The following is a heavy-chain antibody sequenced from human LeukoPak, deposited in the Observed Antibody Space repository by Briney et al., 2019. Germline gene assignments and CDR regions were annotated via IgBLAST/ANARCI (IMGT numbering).Heavy chain of an antibody. CDR3: ARLDGMVRGVSH. Sequence: SETLSLTCTVSGGSISSYHWSWIRQPPGKGLEWIGYIYYSGSTNYNPSLKSRVTISVDTSKNQFSLKPSSVTAADTAVYYCARLDGMVRGVSHWGQGTLVTVSS. V-gene: IGHV4-59*08. D-gene: IGHD3-10*01. J-gene: IGHJ4*02. CDR1: GGSISSYH. CDR2: IYYSGST.